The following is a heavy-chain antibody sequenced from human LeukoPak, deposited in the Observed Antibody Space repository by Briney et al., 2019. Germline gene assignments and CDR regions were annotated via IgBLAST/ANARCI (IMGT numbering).Heavy chain of an antibody. Sequence: GESLNISCKTSGFRFTSSRIAWVRQMPGKGLDWMGIVYPGDSDTKYSPSFQGQVTSSADKSTSTAYLQWSSLKASDSAVYYCARRSGPNYDCWGQGTLVTVSS. CDR3: ARRSGPNYDC. J-gene: IGHJ4*02. CDR2: VYPGDSDT. D-gene: IGHD2-15*01. CDR1: GFRFTSSR. V-gene: IGHV5-51*01.